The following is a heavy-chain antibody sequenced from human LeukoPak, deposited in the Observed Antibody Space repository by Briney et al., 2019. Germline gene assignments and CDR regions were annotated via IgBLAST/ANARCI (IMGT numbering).Heavy chain of an antibody. J-gene: IGHJ4*02. CDR2: VWYDGNNK. V-gene: IGHV3-33*01. CDR3: ARGSEAAAGAFDY. Sequence: GRSLRLPCAASGFTFRSYGMHWVRQAPGKGLEWVAIVWYDGNNKYYADSVKGRFTVSRDNSKDTVSLQLNSLRAEDTAVYYCARGSEAAAGAFDYWGQGALVTVPS. CDR1: GFTFRSYG. D-gene: IGHD6-13*01.